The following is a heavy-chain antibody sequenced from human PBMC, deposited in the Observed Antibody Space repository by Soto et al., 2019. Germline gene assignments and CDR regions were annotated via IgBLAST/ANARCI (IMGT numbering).Heavy chain of an antibody. CDR3: ARGPPIVGNTTPLDS. CDR2: IYHAGST. J-gene: IGHJ4*02. V-gene: IGHV4-4*02. CDR1: GGSIMNSNW. Sequence: QVQLQESGPRLVKPSGTLSLTCTVSGGSIMNSNWWSWVRLPPAKGLEWIGDIYHAGSTKYNPSLERRVTMSVDTSNNQFALTLTSVTAADTAVYFCARGPPIVGNTTPLDSWGQGTLVTVS. D-gene: IGHD1-26*01.